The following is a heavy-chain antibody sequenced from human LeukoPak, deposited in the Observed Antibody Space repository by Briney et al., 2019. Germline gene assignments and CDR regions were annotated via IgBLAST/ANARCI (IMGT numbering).Heavy chain of an antibody. CDR1: EFTFTTFP. V-gene: IGHV3-30*04. Sequence: GGSLRLSCAASEFTFTTFPMHWVRQPPGKGLEWVAVISYDGTDKYYADSVKGRFTISRDNSKSTLYLQMDSLRAEDTAVYYCASPNSMAGTHYFHYWGQGTLVTVSS. J-gene: IGHJ4*02. CDR2: ISYDGTDK. D-gene: IGHD6-19*01. CDR3: ASPNSMAGTHYFHY.